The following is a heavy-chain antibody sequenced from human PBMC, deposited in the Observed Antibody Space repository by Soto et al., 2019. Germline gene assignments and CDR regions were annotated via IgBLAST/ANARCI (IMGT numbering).Heavy chain of an antibody. D-gene: IGHD2-21*01. CDR2: ISSSSSYT. J-gene: IGHJ4*02. Sequence: GGSLRLSCAASGFTFSDYYMSWIRQAPGKGLEWVSYISSSSSYTNYADSVKGRFTISRDNAKNSLYLQMNSLRAEDTAVYYCARDLTIRRGRYFDYWGQGTLVTVSS. CDR3: ARDLTIRRGRYFDY. V-gene: IGHV3-11*06. CDR1: GFTFSDYY.